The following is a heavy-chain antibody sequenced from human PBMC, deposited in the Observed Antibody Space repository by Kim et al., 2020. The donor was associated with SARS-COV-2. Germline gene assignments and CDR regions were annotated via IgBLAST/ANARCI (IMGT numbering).Heavy chain of an antibody. V-gene: IGHV4-39*07. CDR3: ARGKGWAFFDY. J-gene: IGHJ4*02. CDR2: T. D-gene: IGHD3-16*01. Sequence: TYYTPSLKSRDTISVDTSKNQFSLKLSSVTAADTAVYYCARGKGWAFFDYWGQGTLVTVSS.